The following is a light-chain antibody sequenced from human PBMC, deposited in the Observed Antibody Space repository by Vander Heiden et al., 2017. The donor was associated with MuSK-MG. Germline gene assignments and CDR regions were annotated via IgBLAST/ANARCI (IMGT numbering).Light chain of an antibody. CDR2: EDS. V-gene: IGKV3-11*01. J-gene: IGKJ3*01. CDR3: KQRRNGRFT. CDR1: QTGSSY. Sequence: IVLTQSPATLSLSPGARATLFCRASQTGSSYLAWYQQKPGQAPRLLINEDSNRATGIPARFSGSGSGTDFTLNISRIEAEDVGIYYCKQRRNGRFTFGPGTKVDIK.